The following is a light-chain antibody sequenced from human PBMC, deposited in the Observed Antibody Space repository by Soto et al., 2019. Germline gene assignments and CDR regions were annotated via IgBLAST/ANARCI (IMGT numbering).Light chain of an antibody. CDR3: QQYNTYPWT. J-gene: IGKJ1*01. V-gene: IGKV1-5*03. CDR2: KAS. CDR1: QSISYW. Sequence: DIQMTQSPSTLSASVGARVTITCRASQSISYWLAWYQQKPGKGPNLLIYKASSLESGVPSRFSGSGSGTEFSLTISSLQPDDFATYYCQQYNTYPWTFGQGTKVEIK.